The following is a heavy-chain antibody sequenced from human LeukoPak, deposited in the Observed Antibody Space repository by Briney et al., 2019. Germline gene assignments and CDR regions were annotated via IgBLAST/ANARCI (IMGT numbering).Heavy chain of an antibody. J-gene: IGHJ3*02. V-gene: IGHV1-46*01. D-gene: IGHD5-12*01. CDR3: ATTRHGYTEDDAFDI. CDR1: GYTFTSYY. Sequence: ASVKVSCKASGYTFTSYYMHWVRQAPGQGLEWMGIINPSGGSTSYAQKFQGRVTMTRHTSTSTVYMELSSLRSEDTAVYYCATTRHGYTEDDAFDIWGQGTMVTVSS. CDR2: INPSGGST.